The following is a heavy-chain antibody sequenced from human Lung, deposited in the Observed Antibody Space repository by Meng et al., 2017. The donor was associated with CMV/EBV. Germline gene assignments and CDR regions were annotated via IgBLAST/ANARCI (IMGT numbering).Heavy chain of an antibody. CDR3: TRDRRGRSNWEYYFDY. CDR2: IIPIFGTP. Sequence: SXXVSXXASGGTFNMYAVSWVRQAPGQGLEWVGGIIPIFGTPNYPQKFQGRVTISTDESTHTVYMALSSLTSEDTAVYYCTRDRRGRSNWEYYFDYWGQGTXVTVSS. CDR1: GGTFNMYA. V-gene: IGHV1-69*05. D-gene: IGHD7-27*01. J-gene: IGHJ4*02.